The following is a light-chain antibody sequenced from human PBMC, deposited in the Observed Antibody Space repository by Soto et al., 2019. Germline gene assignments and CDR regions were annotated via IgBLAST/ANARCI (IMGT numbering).Light chain of an antibody. CDR1: QTVTSSF. Sequence: EIVLTQSPGTLSLSPGARATLSCRASQTVTSSFLAWYQRKPGQAPRLLIYGASDRATGIPDRFSGSGSGTDFTLTISRLEPEDFAVYYCQQYGDSPWTFGQGTKVDIK. V-gene: IGKV3-20*01. CDR2: GAS. CDR3: QQYGDSPWT. J-gene: IGKJ1*01.